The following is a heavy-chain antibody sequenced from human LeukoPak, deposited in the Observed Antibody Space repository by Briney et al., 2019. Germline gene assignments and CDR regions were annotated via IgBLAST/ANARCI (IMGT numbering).Heavy chain of an antibody. Sequence: PSETLSLTCTVSGDSISSSGYYWGWIRQPPGKGLEWIGNIYYSGSTNYNPSLKSRVTISVDTSKNQFSLKLSSVTAADTAVYYCARGLGGTTIDYWGQGTLVTVSS. CDR3: ARGLGGTTIDY. D-gene: IGHD1-7*01. CDR2: IYYSGST. CDR1: GDSISSSGYY. J-gene: IGHJ4*02. V-gene: IGHV4-39*07.